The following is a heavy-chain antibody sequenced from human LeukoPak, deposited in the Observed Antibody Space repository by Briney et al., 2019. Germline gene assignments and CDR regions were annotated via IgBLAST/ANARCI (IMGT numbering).Heavy chain of an antibody. CDR1: GFTFSSYG. D-gene: IGHD6-19*01. CDR3: ARDLYVAVAGVDY. CDR2: ISGSGGST. Sequence: PGGSLRLSCAASGFTFSSYGMSWVRQAPGKGLEWVSAISGSGGSTYYADSVKGRFTISRDNSKNTLYLQMNSLRAEDAAVYYCARDLYVAVAGVDYWGQGTLVTVSS. J-gene: IGHJ4*02. V-gene: IGHV3-23*01.